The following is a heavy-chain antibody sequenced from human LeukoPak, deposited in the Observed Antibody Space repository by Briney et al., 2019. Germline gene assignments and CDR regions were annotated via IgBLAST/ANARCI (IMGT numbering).Heavy chain of an antibody. J-gene: IGHJ6*02. CDR3: ARRGWYRYYYGMDV. V-gene: IGHV4-34*01. Sequence: PSETLSLTCAVYGGSFSGYCWSWIRQPPGKGLEWIGEINHSGSTNYNPSLKSRVTISVDTSKNQFSLKLSSVTAADTAVYYCARRGWYRYYYGMDVWGQGTTVTVSS. D-gene: IGHD6-19*01. CDR1: GGSFSGYC. CDR2: INHSGST.